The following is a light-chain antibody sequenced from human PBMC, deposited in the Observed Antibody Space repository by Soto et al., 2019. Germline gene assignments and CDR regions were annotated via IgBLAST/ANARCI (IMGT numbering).Light chain of an antibody. CDR3: SSYTSSNTLEV. CDR2: ANN. CDR1: SSNIGANYD. V-gene: IGLV1-40*01. Sequence: QSVLTQPPSVSGAPGQRVTISCTGSSSNIGANYDVHWYQQRPGSAPKLLIFANNNRPSGVPDRFSGSKSGTSASLAITGLQAEDEGDYYCSSYTSSNTLEVFGSGTKLTVL. J-gene: IGLJ1*01.